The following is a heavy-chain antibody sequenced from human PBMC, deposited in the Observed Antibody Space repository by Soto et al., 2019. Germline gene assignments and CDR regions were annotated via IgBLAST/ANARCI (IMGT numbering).Heavy chain of an antibody. J-gene: IGHJ5*02. CDR3: ARQVLITVGYNWFDP. V-gene: IGHV4-39*01. CDR2: IYYSGST. CDR1: GGSISSSSYY. Sequence: PSETLSLTCTVSGGSISSSSYYWGWIRQPPGKGLEWIGSIYYSGSTYYNPSLKSRVTISVDTSKNQFSLKLSSVTAADTAVYYCARQVLITVGYNWFDPWGQGTLVTVSS. D-gene: IGHD4-17*01.